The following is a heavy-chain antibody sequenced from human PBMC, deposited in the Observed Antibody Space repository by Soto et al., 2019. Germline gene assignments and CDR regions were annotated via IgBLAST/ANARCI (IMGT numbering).Heavy chain of an antibody. J-gene: IGHJ4*02. Sequence: QVQLVESGGGVVQPGRSLRLSCAASGFTFSSYGMHWVRQAPGKGLEWVAVIWYDGSNKYYADSVKGRFTISRDNSKNTLYLQMNSLRAEDTAVYYCARGELYYDFWSGYADYWGQGTLVTVSS. CDR2: IWYDGSNK. CDR1: GFTFSSYG. D-gene: IGHD3-3*01. V-gene: IGHV3-33*01. CDR3: ARGELYYDFWSGYADY.